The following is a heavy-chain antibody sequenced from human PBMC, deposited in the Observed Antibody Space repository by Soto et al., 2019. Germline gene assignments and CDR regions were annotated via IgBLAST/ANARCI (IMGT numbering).Heavy chain of an antibody. D-gene: IGHD6-13*01. Sequence: GESLKISCAASGFTFSNYDMHWVRQVTGKGLEWISSIGTAGDSTYYADSVKGRFTISRDNSKNTLYLQMNSLRAEDTAVYYCARRGPGTYFDYWGQGTLVTVSS. V-gene: IGHV3-23*01. CDR2: IGTAGDST. CDR1: GFTFSNYD. J-gene: IGHJ4*02. CDR3: ARRGPGTYFDY.